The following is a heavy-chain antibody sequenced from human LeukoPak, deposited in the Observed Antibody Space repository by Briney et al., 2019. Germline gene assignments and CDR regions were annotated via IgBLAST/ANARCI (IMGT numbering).Heavy chain of an antibody. CDR2: IYSGGNT. J-gene: IGHJ4*02. D-gene: IGHD3-10*01. CDR1: GFTVSNYY. V-gene: IGHV3-66*02. Sequence: GGSLRLSCAVSGFTVSNYYMSWVRQAPGKGLEWVSVIYSGGNTYYADSVKGRFTISRDNSKNTLYLQMNSLRAEDTAVYYCARGYGSGSYYNPPLDYWGQGTLVTVSS. CDR3: ARGYGSGSYYNPPLDY.